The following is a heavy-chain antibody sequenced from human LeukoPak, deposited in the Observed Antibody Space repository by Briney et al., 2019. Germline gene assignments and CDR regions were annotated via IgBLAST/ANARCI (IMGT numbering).Heavy chain of an antibody. V-gene: IGHV3-30*02. CDR2: IRYDGSNK. J-gene: IGHJ3*02. Sequence: GGSLRLSCAASGFTFSSYGMHWVRQAPGKGLEWVAFIRYDGSNKYYADSVKGRFTISRDNYKNKLYLQMNSLRAEDTAVYYCAKVRVGATTIDAFDIWGQGTMVTVSS. D-gene: IGHD1-26*01. CDR1: GFTFSSYG. CDR3: AKVRVGATTIDAFDI.